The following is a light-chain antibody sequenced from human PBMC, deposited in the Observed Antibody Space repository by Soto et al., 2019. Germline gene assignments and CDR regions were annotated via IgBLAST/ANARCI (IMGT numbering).Light chain of an antibody. CDR2: GAS. J-gene: IGKJ1*01. CDR3: QQYNDWWT. Sequence: EIVITQFPATRAVSPGERATLSCRASQSVSINLALYQQRPGQAPRLLIYGASTRATGIPARFSGSGSGTEFTLTISSLQSEDFAVYYCQQYNDWWTFGQGTKVDIK. CDR1: QSVSIN. V-gene: IGKV3-15*01.